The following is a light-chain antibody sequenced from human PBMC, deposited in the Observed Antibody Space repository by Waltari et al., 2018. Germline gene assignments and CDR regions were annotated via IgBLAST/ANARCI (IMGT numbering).Light chain of an antibody. V-gene: IGLV1-44*01. Sequence: QSVLTQPPSASGTPGQRVTISCSGSSSNIGRNTVNWYQQLPGTAPKLPLYSNNHRPSGVPDRFSGSKSVTSASLAISGLQSEDAADYYCATWDDSLNGRVVFGGGTKLTVL. CDR3: ATWDDSLNGRVV. CDR1: SSNIGRNT. J-gene: IGLJ2*01. CDR2: SNN.